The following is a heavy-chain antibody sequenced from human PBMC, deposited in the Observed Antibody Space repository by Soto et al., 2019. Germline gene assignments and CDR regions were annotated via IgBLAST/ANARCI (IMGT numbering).Heavy chain of an antibody. CDR2: IWYDGSNK. J-gene: IGHJ4*02. Sequence: QVQLVESGGGVVQPGRSLRLSCAASGFTFSSYGMHWVRQAPGKGLEWVAVIWYDGSNKYYADSVKGRFTISRDNSKNTLYLQMNSLRAEDTAVYYCARDAVVLRPIHYFDYWGQGTLVTVSS. D-gene: IGHD3-16*01. CDR1: GFTFSSYG. CDR3: ARDAVVLRPIHYFDY. V-gene: IGHV3-33*01.